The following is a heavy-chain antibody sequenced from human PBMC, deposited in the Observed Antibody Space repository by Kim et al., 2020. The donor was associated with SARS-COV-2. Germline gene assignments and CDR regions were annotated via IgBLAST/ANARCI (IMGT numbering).Heavy chain of an antibody. J-gene: IGHJ6*02. Sequence: GGSLRLSCAASGFTFSSYGMHWVRQAPGKGLEWVAVIWYDGSNKYYADSVKGRFTISRDNSKNTLYLQMNSLRAEDTAVYYCARVMDTAMFWYYYGMDVWGPGTTVTVSS. V-gene: IGHV3-33*01. CDR2: IWYDGSNK. CDR3: ARVMDTAMFWYYYGMDV. CDR1: GFTFSSYG. D-gene: IGHD5-18*01.